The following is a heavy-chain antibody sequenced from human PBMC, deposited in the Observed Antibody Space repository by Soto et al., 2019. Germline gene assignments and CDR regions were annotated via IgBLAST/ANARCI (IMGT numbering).Heavy chain of an antibody. J-gene: IGHJ5*02. CDR2: IYYSGST. V-gene: IGHV4-59*01. CDR1: GDSISSYY. D-gene: IGHD3-16*01. Sequence: QVQLQESGPGLVKPSETLSLTCTVSGDSISSYYWSWIRQPPGKGLEWIGYIYYSGSTDYNPSLKTRVTISVDTSKNQFSLKLSSVTAADTAIYYCARLGCESPSNWFDPWGQGTLVTVSS. CDR3: ARLGCESPSNWFDP.